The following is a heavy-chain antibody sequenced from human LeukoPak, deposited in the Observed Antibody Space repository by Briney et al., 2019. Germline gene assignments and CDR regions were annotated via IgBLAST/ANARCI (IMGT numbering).Heavy chain of an antibody. V-gene: IGHV4-30-2*01. CDR2: IYHSGST. Sequence: PSQTLSLTCAVSGDSISSVNSYWSWIRQPPGKGLEWIAYIYHSGSTYYNPSLRGRVTISLDSSKNQFSLNVTSVTAADTAVYFCARGQTGRLGRDRQFGSWGQGTLVTVSS. CDR3: ARGQTGRLGRDRQFGS. D-gene: IGHD7-27*01. J-gene: IGHJ4*02. CDR1: GDSISSVNSY.